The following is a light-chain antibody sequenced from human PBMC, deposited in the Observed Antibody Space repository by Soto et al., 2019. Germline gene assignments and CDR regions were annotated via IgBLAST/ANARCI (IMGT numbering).Light chain of an antibody. CDR2: SNT. V-gene: IGLV1-44*01. CDR1: SSNIGSHT. Sequence: SAVPQPASASGTPGQTIALSCSGGSSNIGSHTVNWYQQLPGTAPRLLIYSNTQRPSGVPDRFSGSKPGTSASLAISGLQSDYEGDYYCAAWDDSLNGVVFGGGTKVTVL. CDR3: AAWDDSLNGVV. J-gene: IGLJ2*01.